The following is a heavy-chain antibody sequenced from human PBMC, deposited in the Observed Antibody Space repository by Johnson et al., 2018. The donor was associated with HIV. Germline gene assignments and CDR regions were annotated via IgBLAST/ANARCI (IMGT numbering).Heavy chain of an antibody. CDR1: GFTVSNNY. CDR2: IYSGGNT. V-gene: IGHV3-66*01. Sequence: VQLVESGGGLVQPGGSLRLSCAASGFTVSNNYMSWVRQAPGKGLEWVSVIYSGGNTYYTDSVKGRFTISRDNSDNTMYLQMNSLRDEDTAVYYCARAPHDAFDVWGQGTMVTVSS. J-gene: IGHJ3*01. CDR3: ARAPHDAFDV.